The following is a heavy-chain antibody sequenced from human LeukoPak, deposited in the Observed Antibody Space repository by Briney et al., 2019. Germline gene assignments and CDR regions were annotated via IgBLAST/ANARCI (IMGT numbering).Heavy chain of an antibody. Sequence: GGSLRLSCAASGFTFSTYAMTWVRQAPGKGLEWVSALSGSGASTFHADSVKGRFTISRDNSKSTLYLQMNSLRDEDTAVYYCARGPKVPAPTYYFDYWGQGILVTVSS. V-gene: IGHV3-23*01. J-gene: IGHJ4*02. D-gene: IGHD2-2*01. CDR1: GFTFSTYA. CDR3: ARGPKVPAPTYYFDY. CDR2: LSGSGAST.